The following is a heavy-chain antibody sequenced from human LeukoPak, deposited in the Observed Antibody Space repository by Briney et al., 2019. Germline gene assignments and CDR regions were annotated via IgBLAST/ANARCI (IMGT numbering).Heavy chain of an antibody. J-gene: IGHJ4*02. D-gene: IGHD3-3*01. Sequence: SETLSLTCAVYGGSFSGYYWSWIRQPPGKGLEWVGEINHSGSTNYNPSLKSRVTISVDTSKNQFSLKLSSVAAADTAVYYCARSDYDFWSGYTHFDYWGQGTLVTVSS. V-gene: IGHV4-34*01. CDR1: GGSFSGYY. CDR3: ARSDYDFWSGYTHFDY. CDR2: INHSGST.